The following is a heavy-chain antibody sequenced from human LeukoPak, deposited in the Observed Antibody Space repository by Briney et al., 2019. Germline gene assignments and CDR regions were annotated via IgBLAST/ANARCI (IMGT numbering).Heavy chain of an antibody. CDR2: MNPNSGNT. J-gene: IGHJ4*02. V-gene: IGHV1-8*01. CDR1: GYTFTSYD. D-gene: IGHD4-17*01. Sequence: ASVKVSCKASGYTFTSYDINWVRQATGQGLEWMGWMNPNSGNTGYAQKFQGRVTMTRNTSISTAYMELSSLRSEGTAVYYCARVVGDYGDYYFDNWGQGTLVTVSS. CDR3: ARVVGDYGDYYFDN.